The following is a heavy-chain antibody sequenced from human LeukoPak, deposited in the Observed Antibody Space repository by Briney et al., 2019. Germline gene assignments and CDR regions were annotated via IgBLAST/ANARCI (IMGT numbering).Heavy chain of an antibody. V-gene: IGHV3-7*01. CDR1: GFTFSSNW. CDR3: GREAIAVDCGPIDY. CDR2: IKQDGSGK. D-gene: IGHD6-19*01. J-gene: IGHJ4*02. Sequence: GGSLRLSSAASGFTFSSNWMSWVRQAPGKGREWMANIKQDGSGKYYEDSVKGRFTISRDNAKNSLYLQMNSLRAEDTAVYYCGREAIAVDCGPIDYWGKGTLVTVSS.